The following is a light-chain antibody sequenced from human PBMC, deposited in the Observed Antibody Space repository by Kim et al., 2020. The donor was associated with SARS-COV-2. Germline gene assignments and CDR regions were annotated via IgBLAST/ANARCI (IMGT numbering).Light chain of an antibody. CDR3: QQDNNWPPT. CDR2: GAS. V-gene: IGKV3-15*01. J-gene: IGKJ1*01. CDR1: QSVSSN. Sequence: VSPGESPTRSCSCMQSVSSNLAWYQQTPGQAPSSRIYGASTRATGIPARFSGSGSGTEFTLTISSLQSEDFAVYYCQQDNNWPPTFGQGTKVDIK.